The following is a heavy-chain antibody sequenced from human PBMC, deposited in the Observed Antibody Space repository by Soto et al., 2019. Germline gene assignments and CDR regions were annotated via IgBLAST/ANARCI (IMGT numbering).Heavy chain of an antibody. D-gene: IGHD1-26*01. CDR2: ISSSGSTI. Sequence: GGSLRLSCAASGFTFSSYEMNWVRQAPGKGLEWVSYISSSGSTIYYADSVKGRLTISRDNAKNSLYLQMNSLRAEDTAVYYCARSWELPRFDYWGQGTLVTVSS. CDR3: ARSWELPRFDY. J-gene: IGHJ4*02. CDR1: GFTFSSYE. V-gene: IGHV3-48*03.